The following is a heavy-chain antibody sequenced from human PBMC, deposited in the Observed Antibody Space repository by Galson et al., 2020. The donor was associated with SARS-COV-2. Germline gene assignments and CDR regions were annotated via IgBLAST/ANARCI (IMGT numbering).Heavy chain of an antibody. J-gene: IGHJ4*02. D-gene: IGHD5-12*01. CDR1: GGSISSGSYY. CDR2: IYTSGST. V-gene: IGHV4-61*02. CDR3: AREGASGYASLDYYFDY. Sequence: SETLSLTCTVSGGSISSGSYYWSWIRQPAGKGLEWIWRIYTSGSTNYNPPLKSQVTISVDTSKNQFSLKLSSVTAADTAVYYCAREGASGYASLDYYFDYWGQGTLVTVSS.